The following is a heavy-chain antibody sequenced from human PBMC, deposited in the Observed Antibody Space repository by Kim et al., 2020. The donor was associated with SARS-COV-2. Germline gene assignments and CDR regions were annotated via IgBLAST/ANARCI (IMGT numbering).Heavy chain of an antibody. CDR1: GYTFTSYY. V-gene: IGHV1-46*01. J-gene: IGHJ4*02. CDR2: INPSGGST. Sequence: ASVKVSCKASGYTFTSYYMHWVRQAPGQGLEWMGIINPSGGSTSYAQKFQGRVTMTRDTSTSTVYMELSSLRSEDTAVYYCASSSITIDHWGPPVDYWGQGTLVTVSS. CDR3: ASSSITIDHWGPPVDY. D-gene: IGHD3-10*01.